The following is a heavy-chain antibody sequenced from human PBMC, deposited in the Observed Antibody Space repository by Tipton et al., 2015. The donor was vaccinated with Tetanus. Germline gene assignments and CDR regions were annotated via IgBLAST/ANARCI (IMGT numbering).Heavy chain of an antibody. CDR2: IYTSGST. Sequence: LRLSCTVSGGSISSYYWSWIRQPAGKGLEWIGRIYTSGSTNYNPSLKSRVTMSVDPSKNQFSLKLSSVTAADTAVYYCARGEYYYDSSGYDFGYWGQGTLVTVSS. V-gene: IGHV4-4*07. CDR3: ARGEYYYDSSGYDFGY. D-gene: IGHD3-22*01. J-gene: IGHJ4*02. CDR1: GGSISSYY.